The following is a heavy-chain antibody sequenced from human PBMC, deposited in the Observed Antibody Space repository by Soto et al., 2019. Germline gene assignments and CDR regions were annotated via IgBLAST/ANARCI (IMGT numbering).Heavy chain of an antibody. CDR3: ARDRAHYYDSSGYSDY. Sequence: SVKVSCKASGGTFSSYAISWVRQAPGQGLEWMGGIIPIFGTANYAQKFQGRVTITADESTGTAYMELSSLRSEDTAVYYCARDRAHYYDSSGYSDYWGQGTLVTVSS. J-gene: IGHJ4*02. V-gene: IGHV1-69*13. D-gene: IGHD3-22*01. CDR2: IIPIFGTA. CDR1: GGTFSSYA.